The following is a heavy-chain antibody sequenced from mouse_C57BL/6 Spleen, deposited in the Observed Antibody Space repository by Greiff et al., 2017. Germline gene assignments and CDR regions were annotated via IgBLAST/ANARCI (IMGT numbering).Heavy chain of an antibody. J-gene: IGHJ3*01. CDR2: IDPANGNT. D-gene: IGHD2-3*01. CDR1: GFNIKNTY. Sequence: VQLQQSVAELVRPGASVKLSCTASGFNIKNTYMHWVKQRPEQGLEWIGRIDPANGNTKYAPKFQGKATITAYTSSNTAYLQLSSLTSDDTAIYYCAGYDGYSAWFAYWGQGTLVTVSA. CDR3: AGYDGYSAWFAY. V-gene: IGHV14-3*01.